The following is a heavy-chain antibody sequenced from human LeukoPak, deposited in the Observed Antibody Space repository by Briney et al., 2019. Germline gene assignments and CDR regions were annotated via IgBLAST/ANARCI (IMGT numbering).Heavy chain of an antibody. CDR2: IKQDGSEK. CDR3: ASSERWLQPSPFDY. D-gene: IGHD5-24*01. Sequence: GGSLRLSCAASGFTFSSYWMSWVRQAPGKGLEWVANIKQDGSEKYYVDSVKGRFTISRDNAKNSLYLQMNSLRAEDTAVYYCASSERWLQPSPFDYWGQGTRSPSPQ. CDR1: GFTFSSYW. V-gene: IGHV3-7*01. J-gene: IGHJ4*02.